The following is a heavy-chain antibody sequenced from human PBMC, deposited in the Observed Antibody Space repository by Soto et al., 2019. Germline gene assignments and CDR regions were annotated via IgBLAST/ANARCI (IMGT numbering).Heavy chain of an antibody. Sequence: ASVKVSCKASGYTFTSYGISWVRQAPGQGLEWMGWISAYNGNTNYAQKLQGRVTMTTDTSTSTAYMELRSLRSDDTAVYYCARNYYDSSGYYYEYFQHWGQGTLVTVSS. CDR2: ISAYNGNT. CDR3: ARNYYDSSGYYYEYFQH. V-gene: IGHV1-18*01. CDR1: GYTFTSYG. D-gene: IGHD3-22*01. J-gene: IGHJ1*01.